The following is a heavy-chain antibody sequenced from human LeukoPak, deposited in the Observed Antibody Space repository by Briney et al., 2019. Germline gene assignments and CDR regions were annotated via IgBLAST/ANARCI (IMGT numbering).Heavy chain of an antibody. CDR3: ARHGYYGPAWFDR. V-gene: IGHV4-39*01. J-gene: IGHJ5*02. CDR2: IYYSGST. Sequence: SETLSLTCTVSGGSISSSSYYWGWLRQPPGKGLEWFGSIYYSGSTYYNPSLKSRVNISVDTSKNQFSLKLSSVTAADTAVYYCARHGYYGPAWFDRWGQGTLVTVSS. D-gene: IGHD3-10*01. CDR1: GGSISSSSYY.